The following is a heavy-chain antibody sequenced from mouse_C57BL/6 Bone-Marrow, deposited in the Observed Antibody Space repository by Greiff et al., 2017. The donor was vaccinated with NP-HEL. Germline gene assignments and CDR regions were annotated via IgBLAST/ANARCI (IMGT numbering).Heavy chain of an antibody. Sequence: VQLQQSGAELVKPGASVKLSCKASGYTFTSYWMQWVKQRPGQGLEWIGEIDPSDSYTNYNQKFKGKATLTVDTSSSTAYMQLSSLTSEDSAVYYCARWDGSSLFAYWGQGTLVTVSA. CDR2: IDPSDSYT. CDR1: GYTFTSYW. CDR3: ARWDGSSLFAY. J-gene: IGHJ3*01. V-gene: IGHV1-50*01. D-gene: IGHD1-1*01.